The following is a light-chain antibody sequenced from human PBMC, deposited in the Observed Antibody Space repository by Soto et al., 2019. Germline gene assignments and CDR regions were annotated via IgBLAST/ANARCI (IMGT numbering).Light chain of an antibody. CDR1: RSVDTDY. CDR3: QQRSNWPIT. CDR2: GAS. Sequence: DIVLTQSPGSLSLSPGERATLSCRASRSVDTDYLAWYQQKLGQAPRLLIFGASNRATGIPDRFTGSGSGTDFTLTISRLETEDFAVYYCQQRSNWPITFGQGTRLEIK. V-gene: IGKV3D-20*02. J-gene: IGKJ5*01.